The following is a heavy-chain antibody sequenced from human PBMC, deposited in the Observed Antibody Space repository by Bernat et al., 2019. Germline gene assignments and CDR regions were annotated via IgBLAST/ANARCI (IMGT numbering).Heavy chain of an antibody. D-gene: IGHD2-2*01. Sequence: QLQLQESGPGLVKPSETLSLTCTVSAGSISSNNYFWGWIREPPGKGLEWIGSVYSSGSTYYNPSFKGRVTISVDTSKNQFSLKLSSVTAADTAVYYCARRESVVVPAAMPPWLTWGQGTLVTVSS. CDR3: ARRESVVVPAAMPPWLT. CDR1: AGSISSNNYF. V-gene: IGHV4-39*01. J-gene: IGHJ5*02. CDR2: VYSSGST.